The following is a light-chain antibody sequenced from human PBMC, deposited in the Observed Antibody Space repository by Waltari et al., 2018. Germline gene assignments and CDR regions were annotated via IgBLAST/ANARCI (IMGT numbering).Light chain of an antibody. CDR1: QIIKTW. CDR3: QQYIIYSRT. V-gene: IGKV1-5*03. J-gene: IGKJ1*01. Sequence: DIQMTQSPSTLSASVGDRVTITCRSSQIIKTWLAWYQQKPGKAPKVLIYQASTLETGVPSRFSGSGSGTEFTLTISSLQPDDFATYYCQQYIIYSRTFGQGTKVEIK. CDR2: QAS.